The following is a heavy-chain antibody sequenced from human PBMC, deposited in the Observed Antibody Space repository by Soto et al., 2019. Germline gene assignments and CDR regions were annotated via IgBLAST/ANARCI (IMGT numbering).Heavy chain of an antibody. CDR1: GGSISTYW. CDR3: ARSRGSTRSFDY. Sequence: KPXGTLALTCTVSGGSISTYWWSGIRQPPRKGLEWIGYIYYSGSTNYNPSLKSRVTISVDTSKNQFSLKLTSVTAADTAVYYCARSRGSTRSFDYWGQGTLVTVSS. CDR2: IYYSGST. J-gene: IGHJ4*02. D-gene: IGHD2-15*01. V-gene: IGHV4-59*01.